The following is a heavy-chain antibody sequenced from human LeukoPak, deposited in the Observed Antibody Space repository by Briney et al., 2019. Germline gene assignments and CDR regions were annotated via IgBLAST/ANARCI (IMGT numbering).Heavy chain of an antibody. V-gene: IGHV3-30*02. J-gene: IGHJ4*02. CDR1: GFTFSSYG. CDR2: LRSDGNSK. D-gene: IGHD2-15*01. CDR3: TKGDCSGDNCYGTDY. Sequence: GGSLRLSCAASGFTFSSYGMHWVRQAPGKGLEWLAFLRSDGNSKYYVHSVKGRFTISRDNSKNTLYLQMNSLRPEDTAIYYCTKGDCSGDNCYGTDYWGQGTLVTVSS.